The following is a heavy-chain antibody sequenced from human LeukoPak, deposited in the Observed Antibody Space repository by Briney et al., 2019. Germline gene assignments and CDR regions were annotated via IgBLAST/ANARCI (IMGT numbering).Heavy chain of an antibody. J-gene: IGHJ3*02. V-gene: IGHV4-59*01. D-gene: IGHD1-26*01. CDR1: GGSISSYY. Sequence: SETLSLTCTVSGGSISSYYWSWIRQPPGKGLEWIGYIYYSGSTNYNPSLKSRVTISVDTSKNQFSLKLSSVTAADTAVYYCARDRAPIVGATEAFDIWGQGTMVTVSS. CDR2: IYYSGST. CDR3: ARDRAPIVGATEAFDI.